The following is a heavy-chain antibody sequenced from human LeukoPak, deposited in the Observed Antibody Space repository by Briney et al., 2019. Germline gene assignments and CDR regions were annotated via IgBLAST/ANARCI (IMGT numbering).Heavy chain of an antibody. Sequence: GGSLRLSCAASGFTFSNYGMHWVRQAPDKGLEWVAFIRYDGRNKYYADSVKGRFTISKDNSKNTLYLQMNSLKTEDTALYYCARAPRDWFDYWGQGTLVTVSS. CDR3: ARAPRDWFDY. CDR1: GFTFSNYG. D-gene: IGHD3-9*01. V-gene: IGHV3-30*02. J-gene: IGHJ4*02. CDR2: IRYDGRNK.